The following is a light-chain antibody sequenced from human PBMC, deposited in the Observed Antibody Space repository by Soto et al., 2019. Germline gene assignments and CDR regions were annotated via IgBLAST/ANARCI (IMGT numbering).Light chain of an antibody. CDR1: QSISHF. Sequence: EIVLSQSPGTLSLSKGERARLSCRASQSISHFLAWYQQKPGQAPRLLIYDASKRATDIPDRFIGSGSGTDFTLAISSLQSEDFAIYYCHQYNTWPLTFGGGTKVDIK. J-gene: IGKJ4*01. CDR2: DAS. V-gene: IGKV3-11*01. CDR3: HQYNTWPLT.